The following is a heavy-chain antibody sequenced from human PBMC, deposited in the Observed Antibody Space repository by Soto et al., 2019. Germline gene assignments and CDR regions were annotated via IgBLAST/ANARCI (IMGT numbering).Heavy chain of an antibody. Sequence: GGSLRLSCAASGFTFSAYNMNWVRQAPGKGLEWVSYIGISSSNIYYADSVKGRFTISRDNAKNSLYLQMNSLRDEDTAVYYCAREYYYGLGTPSYWGQGTLVTVSS. CDR3: AREYYYGLGTPSY. CDR1: GFTFSAYN. D-gene: IGHD3-10*01. J-gene: IGHJ4*02. CDR2: IGISSSNI. V-gene: IGHV3-48*02.